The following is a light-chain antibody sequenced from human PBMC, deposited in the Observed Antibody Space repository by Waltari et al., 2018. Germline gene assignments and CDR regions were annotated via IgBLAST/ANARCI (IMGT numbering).Light chain of an antibody. CDR2: DVS. J-gene: IGKJ2*01. CDR3: QERSDWPPT. Sequence: EIVLTQSPAPLSLSPGERATLSCRASQGVSSYLAWYQQKPGQAPRLLIYDVSNRATGIPARFSGSGSGTDFTLTISSLEPEDFAVYYCQERSDWPPTFGQGTKLEIK. V-gene: IGKV3-11*01. CDR1: QGVSSY.